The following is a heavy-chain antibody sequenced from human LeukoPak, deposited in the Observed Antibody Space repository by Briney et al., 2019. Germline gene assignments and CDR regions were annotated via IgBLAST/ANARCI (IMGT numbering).Heavy chain of an antibody. Sequence: TGGSLRLSCAASGFTFSDYYMNWIRQAPGKGLEWVSYISISGTTIYYADSVKGRFTISRDNAKNSLYLQMNKLRAEDTAVYYCARAPYDNSGYHDYWGQGTLVTVSS. CDR2: ISISGTTI. CDR1: GFTFSDYY. D-gene: IGHD3-22*01. CDR3: ARAPYDNSGYHDY. V-gene: IGHV3-11*04. J-gene: IGHJ4*02.